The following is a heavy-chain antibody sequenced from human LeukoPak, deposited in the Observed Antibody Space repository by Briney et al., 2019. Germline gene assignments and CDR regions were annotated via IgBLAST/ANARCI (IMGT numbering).Heavy chain of an antibody. CDR1: GFTFTSYG. CDR2: LWSDGIKT. D-gene: IGHD6-13*01. CDR3: GRDYASSWTPLFNY. V-gene: IGHV3-33*01. Sequence: GRSLRLSCATSGFTFTSYGMHWVRQAPGRGLEWVAALWSDGIKTSYADSVRGRFTISRDNSRHTLYLQMDSLRAEDTAVYYCGRDYASSWTPLFNYWGQGTLVTDSS. J-gene: IGHJ4*02.